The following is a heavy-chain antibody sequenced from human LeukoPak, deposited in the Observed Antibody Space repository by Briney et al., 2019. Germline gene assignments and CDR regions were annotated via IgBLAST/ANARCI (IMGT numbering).Heavy chain of an antibody. CDR1: GYTFTSYG. CDR2: ISAYNGNT. J-gene: IGHJ4*01. D-gene: IGHD3-3*01. V-gene: IGHV1-18*01. CDR3: ARDAHYDFWSGRLPFDY. Sequence: ASVKVSCKASGYTFTSYGISWVRQAPGQGLEWMGWISAYNGNTNYAQKLQGRVTMTTDTSTSTAYMELRSLRSDDTAVYYCARDAHYDFWSGRLPFDYWGHGTLVTVSS.